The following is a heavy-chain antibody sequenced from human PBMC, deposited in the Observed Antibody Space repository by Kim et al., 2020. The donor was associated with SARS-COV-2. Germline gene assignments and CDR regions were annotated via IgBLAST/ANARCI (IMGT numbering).Heavy chain of an antibody. J-gene: IGHJ6*02. CDR3: AKDVWDYSGMDV. CDR2: ISHDGTSS. V-gene: IGHV3-23*01. Sequence: GGSLRLSCVASGFSFSCCAMTWVRQVPGKGPEWVSSISHDGTSSHYANSVRGRFTISRDDSKNTLYLQPNSLRGEDTALYYCAKDVWDYSGMDVWGQGTT. CDR1: GFSFSCCA. D-gene: IGHD1-26*01.